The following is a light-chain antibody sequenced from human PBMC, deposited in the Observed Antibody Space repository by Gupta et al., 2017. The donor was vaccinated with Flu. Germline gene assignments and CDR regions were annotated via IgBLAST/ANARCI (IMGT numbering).Light chain of an antibody. V-gene: IGKV2-30*01. CDR3: KQRRPWPRT. CDR2: KAS. Sequence: ATLGQPASISCRSSQGRVNSGGDIYLNWFQQRPGQSPRRLIYKASNRDFGVPDRFSGSGSGTDFTLKIIRVEADDVGVYYCKQRRPWPRTFGQGTKVEIK. J-gene: IGKJ1*01. CDR1: QGRVNSGGDIY.